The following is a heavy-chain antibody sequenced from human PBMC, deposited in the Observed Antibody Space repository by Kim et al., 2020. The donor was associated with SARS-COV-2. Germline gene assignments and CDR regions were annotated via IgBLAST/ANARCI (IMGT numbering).Heavy chain of an antibody. J-gene: IGHJ3*02. D-gene: IGHD5-12*01. CDR3: ARSRDGYNGEAFDI. V-gene: IGHV1-69*02. Sequence: EQKFQGRVTITADKSTSTAYMELSSLRSEDTAVYYCARSRDGYNGEAFDIWGQGTMVTVSS.